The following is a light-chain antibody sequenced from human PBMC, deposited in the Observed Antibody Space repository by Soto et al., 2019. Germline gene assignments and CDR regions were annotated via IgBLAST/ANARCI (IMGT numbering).Light chain of an antibody. Sequence: ALTQPRSVSGSPGQSVTISCTGTSTDVGGYNYVSWYQQHPGKAPKLMIYDVSQRPSGVPDRFSGSKSGNTASLTISGLQAEDEADYYCCSYAGSYSYVFGTGTKVTVL. V-gene: IGLV2-11*01. CDR2: DVS. CDR1: STDVGGYNY. J-gene: IGLJ1*01. CDR3: CSYAGSYSYV.